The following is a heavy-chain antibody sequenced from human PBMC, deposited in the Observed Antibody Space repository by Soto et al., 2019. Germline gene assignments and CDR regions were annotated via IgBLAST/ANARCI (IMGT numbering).Heavy chain of an antibody. V-gene: IGHV3-74*01. CDR1: GFTFSTYW. D-gene: IGHD6-19*01. CDR3: VRVLKSIGWDNDVFDI. CDR2: IDTYGSAT. J-gene: IGHJ3*02. Sequence: GGSLRLSCVASGFTFSTYWMHWVRQTPGKGLAWVSRIDTYGSATKYADSVEGRFSISKDNAENTLYLQMNNLRADDTAVYYCVRVLKSIGWDNDVFDIWGQGTMVTVSS.